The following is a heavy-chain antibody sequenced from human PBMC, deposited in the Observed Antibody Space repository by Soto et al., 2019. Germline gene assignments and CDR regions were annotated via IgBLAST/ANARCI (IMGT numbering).Heavy chain of an antibody. CDR2: IYYSGST. V-gene: IGHV4-30-4*01. J-gene: IGHJ4*02. Sequence: SETLSLTCTVSGGSISSGDYYWSWIRQPPGKGLGWIGSIYYSGSTYYNPSLKSRVTISVDTSKNQFSLKLSSVTAADTAVYYCARARTYYYDKWGRGTLVTVSS. CDR1: GGSISSGDYY. D-gene: IGHD3-22*01. CDR3: ARARTYYYDK.